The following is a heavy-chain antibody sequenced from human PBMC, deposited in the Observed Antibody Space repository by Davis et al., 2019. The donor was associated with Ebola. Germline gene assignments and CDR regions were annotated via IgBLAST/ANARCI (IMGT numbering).Heavy chain of an antibody. CDR1: GFTFSSYW. D-gene: IGHD3-10*01. Sequence: HTGGSLRLSCAASGFTFSSYWMHWVRQAPGKGLVWVSRINSDGSSTSYADSVKGRFTISRDNAKNSLYLQMNSLRAEDTAVYYCARRDYYGSGSYYKGGMDVWGQGTTVTVSS. V-gene: IGHV3-74*01. CDR2: INSDGSST. CDR3: ARRDYYGSGSYYKGGMDV. J-gene: IGHJ6*02.